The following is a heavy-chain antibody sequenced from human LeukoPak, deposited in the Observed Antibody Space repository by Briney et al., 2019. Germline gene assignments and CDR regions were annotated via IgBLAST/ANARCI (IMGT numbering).Heavy chain of an antibody. Sequence: GGSLRLSCAASGFTFSSYAMSWVRQAPGKGLEWVSAISGSGGSTYYADSVKGRFTISRDNAKNSLYLQMNSLRAEDTAIYYCVRDEMRSGAFDIWGQGTMVTVSS. CDR2: ISGSGGST. D-gene: IGHD3-10*01. CDR3: VRDEMRSGAFDI. V-gene: IGHV3-23*01. CDR1: GFTFSSYA. J-gene: IGHJ3*02.